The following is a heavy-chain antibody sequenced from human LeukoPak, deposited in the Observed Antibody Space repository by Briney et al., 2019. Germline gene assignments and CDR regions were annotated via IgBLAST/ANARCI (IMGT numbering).Heavy chain of an antibody. D-gene: IGHD3-22*01. CDR2: IYYSGST. J-gene: IGHJ4*02. Sequence: SETLSLTCTVSGGSISSYYWSWMRQPPGKGREWVGYIYYSGSTNYNPSLKSRVTISVDTSKNQFSLKLSSVTAADTAVYYCARVGHYYDSSGYYGLLDYWGQGTLVTVSS. CDR1: GGSISSYY. CDR3: ARVGHYYDSSGYYGLLDY. V-gene: IGHV4-59*01.